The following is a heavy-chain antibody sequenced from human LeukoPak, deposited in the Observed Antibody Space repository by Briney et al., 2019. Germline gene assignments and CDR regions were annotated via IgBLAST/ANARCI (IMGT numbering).Heavy chain of an antibody. J-gene: IGHJ6*02. V-gene: IGHV1-69*04. Sequence: ASVKVSCKASGGTFSSYAISWVRQAPGQGLEWMGRIIPILGIANYAQKFQGRVTITADKSTSTAYMELSSLRSEDTAVYYCARASSGRDYYYYGMDVWGQGTTVTVSS. CDR1: GGTFSSYA. CDR3: ARASSGRDYYYYGMDV. D-gene: IGHD6-19*01. CDR2: IIPILGIA.